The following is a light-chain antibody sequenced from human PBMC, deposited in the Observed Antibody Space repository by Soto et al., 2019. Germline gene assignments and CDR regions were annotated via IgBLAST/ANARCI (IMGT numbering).Light chain of an antibody. CDR1: SSNIGSNH. CDR2: RSD. V-gene: IGLV1-47*01. J-gene: IGLJ2*01. CDR3: SARDDILSGVV. Sequence: QSVLTQPPSASGTPGQRVTISCSGSSSNIGSNHVYWYQQFPGMAPKLLMYRSDQRPTGVPDRFSGSKSGTSASLAISGLRSVDEAAYYCSARDDILSGVVFGGGTKLTVL.